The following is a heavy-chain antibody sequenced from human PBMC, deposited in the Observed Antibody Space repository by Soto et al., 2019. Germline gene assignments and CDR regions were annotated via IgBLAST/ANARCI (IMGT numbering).Heavy chain of an antibody. V-gene: IGHV1-69*06. Sequence: QVQLVQSGAEVKKPGSSVRVSCKVSGGTFISHAINWLRQAPGQGLEWMGVIIPVTETPNNAEKFQGRLTITADKSTTTVYMELSSLTRDDTAVYFCARGNKGPGHYGPGSQGWYGPWGQGPLVTVSS. CDR1: GGTFISHA. CDR3: ARGNKGPGHYGPGSQGWYGP. J-gene: IGHJ5*02. D-gene: IGHD3-10*01. CDR2: IIPVTETP.